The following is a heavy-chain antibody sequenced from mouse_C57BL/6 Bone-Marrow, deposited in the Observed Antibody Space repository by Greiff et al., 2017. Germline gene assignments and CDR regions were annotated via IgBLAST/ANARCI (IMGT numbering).Heavy chain of an antibody. Sequence: VQLQQSGPELVKPGASVKISCKASGYAFSSSWMNWVKQRPGKGLEWIGRIYPGDGDTNYNGKFKGKATLTADKSSSTAYMQLSSLTSEDSAVYFCARPYYYGSGGWFAYWGQGTLVTVSA. CDR1: GYAFSSSW. V-gene: IGHV1-82*01. CDR2: IYPGDGDT. CDR3: ARPYYYGSGGWFAY. D-gene: IGHD1-1*01. J-gene: IGHJ3*01.